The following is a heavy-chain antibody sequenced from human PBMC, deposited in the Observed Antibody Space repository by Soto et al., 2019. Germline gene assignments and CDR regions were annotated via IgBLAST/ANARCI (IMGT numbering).Heavy chain of an antibody. V-gene: IGHV1-69*04. J-gene: IGHJ5*02. CDR2: ITPILDIT. D-gene: IGHD3-10*01. Sequence: SVKVSCKASGGTFSSYIITWVRQAPGQGLERMGRITPILDITYYAQRFQGRVAITADKSTSTAYMELSGLRSEDSAVYFCARDRYSYADASGNYWVSNYFDLWGKGTLVTVSS. CDR3: ARDRYSYADASGNYWVSNYFDL. CDR1: GGTFSSYI.